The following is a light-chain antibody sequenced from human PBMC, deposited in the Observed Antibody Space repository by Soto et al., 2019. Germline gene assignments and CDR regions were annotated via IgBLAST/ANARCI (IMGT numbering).Light chain of an antibody. CDR3: QQYNNWPRT. Sequence: EIVMTQSPATLSVSPGEGATLSCRASQSVSSDLAWYQQKPGQAPRLLIYGASTRATGFPARFSGSGSGTEFTLTISSLQSEDFAVYYCQQYNNWPRTFGQGTK. CDR2: GAS. V-gene: IGKV3-15*01. J-gene: IGKJ1*01. CDR1: QSVSSD.